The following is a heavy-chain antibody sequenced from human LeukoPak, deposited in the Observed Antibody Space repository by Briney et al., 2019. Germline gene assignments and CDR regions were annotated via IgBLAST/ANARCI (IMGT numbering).Heavy chain of an antibody. CDR1: GGSISSYY. D-gene: IGHD3-22*01. CDR2: IYTSGST. Sequence: SETLSLTCTVSGGSISSYYWSWIRQPAGKGLEWIGRIYTSGSTNYNPSLKSRVTMSVDTSKNQFSLKLSSVTAADTAVYYCARGGYYYDSSGYYDYWGQGTLVTVSS. CDR3: ARGGYYYDSSGYYDY. J-gene: IGHJ4*02. V-gene: IGHV4-4*07.